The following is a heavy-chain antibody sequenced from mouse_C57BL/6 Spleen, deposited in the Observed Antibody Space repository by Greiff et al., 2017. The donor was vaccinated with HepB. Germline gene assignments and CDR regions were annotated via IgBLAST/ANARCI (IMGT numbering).Heavy chain of an antibody. V-gene: IGHV5-17*01. CDR2: ISSGSSTI. Sequence: DVQLVESGGGLVKPGGSLKLSCAASGFTFSDYGMHWVRQAPEKGLEWVAYISSGSSTIYYADTVKGRFTISRDNAKNTLFLQMTSLRSEDTAMYYCARSYYGNYGYFDVWGTGTTVTVSS. CDR3: ARSYYGNYGYFDV. D-gene: IGHD2-1*01. J-gene: IGHJ1*03. CDR1: GFTFSDYG.